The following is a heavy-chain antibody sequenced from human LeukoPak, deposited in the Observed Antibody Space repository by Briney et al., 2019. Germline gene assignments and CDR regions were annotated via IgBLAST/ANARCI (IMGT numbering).Heavy chain of an antibody. D-gene: IGHD3-10*01. CDR1: GFTFSSYA. V-gene: IGHV3-23*01. Sequence: GGSLRLSCAASGFTFSSYAMSWVRQAPGKGLEWVSAISGSGGSTYYADSVKGRFTISRNNSKNTLYLQMNSLRAEDTAVYYCAKVGSPTRRYYFDYWGQGTLVTVSS. CDR2: ISGSGGST. J-gene: IGHJ4*02. CDR3: AKVGSPTRRYYFDY.